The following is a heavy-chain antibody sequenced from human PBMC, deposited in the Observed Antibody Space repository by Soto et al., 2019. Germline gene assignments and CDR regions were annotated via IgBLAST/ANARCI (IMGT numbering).Heavy chain of an antibody. D-gene: IGHD6-19*01. CDR2: IDYSGST. V-gene: IGHV4-34*01. Sequence: SETLSLTCAVYGASFSTYHWSWIRQTPGKGLEWIGEIDYSGSTKYNPSLKSRVTISVDTSKNQFSLKLASVTAADTGVYYCASGIQYSSGFEALDYWGQGTLVTVSS. CDR1: GASFSTYH. CDR3: ASGIQYSSGFEALDY. J-gene: IGHJ4*02.